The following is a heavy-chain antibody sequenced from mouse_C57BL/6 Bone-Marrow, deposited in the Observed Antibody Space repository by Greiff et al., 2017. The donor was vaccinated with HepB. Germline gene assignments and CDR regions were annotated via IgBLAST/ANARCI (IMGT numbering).Heavy chain of an antibody. J-gene: IGHJ2*01. Sequence: VQLQQPGAELVKPGASVKLSCKASGYTFTSYWMQWVKQRPGQGLEWIGEIDPSDSYTNYNQKFKGKATFTVDTSSSTAYMQLSSLTSEDSAVYYCASGITTDFDYWGQGTTLTVSS. CDR1: GYTFTSYW. V-gene: IGHV1-50*01. D-gene: IGHD2-4*01. CDR3: ASGITTDFDY. CDR2: IDPSDSYT.